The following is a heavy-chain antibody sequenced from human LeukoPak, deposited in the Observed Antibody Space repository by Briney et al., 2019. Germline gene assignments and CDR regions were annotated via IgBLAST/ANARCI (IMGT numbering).Heavy chain of an antibody. V-gene: IGHV1-8*02. D-gene: IGHD2-8*01. Sequence: ASVKVSCRASGYTFTSYGINWVRQATGQGLEWMGWMNPNSGNTGYAQKFQGRVTMTRNTSISTAYMELSSLRSEDTAVYYCARARPGYCTNGVCYFRRFDYWGQGTLVTVSS. CDR2: MNPNSGNT. CDR3: ARARPGYCTNGVCYFRRFDY. J-gene: IGHJ4*02. CDR1: GYTFTSYG.